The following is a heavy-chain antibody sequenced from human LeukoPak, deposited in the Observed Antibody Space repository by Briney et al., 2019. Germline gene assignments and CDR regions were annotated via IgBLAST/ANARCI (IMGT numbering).Heavy chain of an antibody. CDR3: ARGATYYYGSGSYYRPYYFDY. V-gene: IGHV3-53*01. Sequence: GGSLRLSCAASGFTVSSNYMSWVRQAPGKGLEWVSVIYSGGSTYYADSVKGRFTISRDNSKNTLYLQMNSLRAEDTSVYYCARGATYYYGSGSYYRPYYFDYWGQGTLVTVSS. CDR2: IYSGGST. J-gene: IGHJ4*02. CDR1: GFTVSSNY. D-gene: IGHD3-10*01.